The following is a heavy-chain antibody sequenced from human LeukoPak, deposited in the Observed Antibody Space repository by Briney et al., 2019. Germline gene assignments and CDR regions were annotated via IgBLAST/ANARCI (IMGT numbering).Heavy chain of an antibody. CDR1: GFTFDDYA. CDR2: ISWDGGST. V-gene: IGHV3-43D*03. Sequence: GGSLRLSCAASGFTFDDYAMHWVRQAPGKGLEWVSLISWDGGSTYYADSVKGRFTISRDNSKNSLYLQMNSLRAEDTALYYCAKEVYSSSWYGDDPPYYDYWGQGTLVTVSS. J-gene: IGHJ4*02. CDR3: AKEVYSSSWYGDDPPYYDY. D-gene: IGHD6-13*01.